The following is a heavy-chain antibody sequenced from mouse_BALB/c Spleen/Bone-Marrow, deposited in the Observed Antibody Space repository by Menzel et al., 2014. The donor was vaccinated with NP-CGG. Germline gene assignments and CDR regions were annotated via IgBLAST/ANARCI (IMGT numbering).Heavy chain of an antibody. J-gene: IGHJ3*01. V-gene: IGHV1-87*01. Sequence: QVQLQQSGAELARPGASVKLSCKASGYTFTSYWMQWVKQRPGQGPEWIGAIYPGDGDTRYTQKFKGKATLTADKSSSTAYMQLSSLASEDSAVYYCARTWEFAYWGQGTLVTVSA. CDR1: GYTFTSYW. D-gene: IGHD4-1*01. CDR2: IYPGDGDT. CDR3: ARTWEFAY.